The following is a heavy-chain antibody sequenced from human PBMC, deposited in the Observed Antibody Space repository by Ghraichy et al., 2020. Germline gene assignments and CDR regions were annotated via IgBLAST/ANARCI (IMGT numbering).Heavy chain of an antibody. J-gene: IGHJ4*02. V-gene: IGHV4-4*02. Sequence: SETLSLTCAVSGGSININNWWSWVRQPPGKGLEWIGEVSHSGNTNYNPSLRSRVTISVDKSKNQFSLQLTSVTAADTAVYYCARITFGVVNPFEYWGQGILVSVSS. CDR3: ARITFGVVNPFEY. CDR2: VSHSGNT. CDR1: GGSININNW. D-gene: IGHD3-16*01.